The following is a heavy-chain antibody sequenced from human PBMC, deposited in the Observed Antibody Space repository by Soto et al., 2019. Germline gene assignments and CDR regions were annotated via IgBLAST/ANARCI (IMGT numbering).Heavy chain of an antibody. D-gene: IGHD3-22*01. Sequence: QLQLQESGSGLVKPSQTLSLTCAVSGGSIISGGYSWSWIRQPPGKGLEWIGYIYHSGSTYYNPSNKSRVNISVDRSQNQFSLKLRSVTAADTDVYYCARGAPVVNDYWCQGTLVTVSS. J-gene: IGHJ4*02. V-gene: IGHV4-30-2*01. CDR1: GGSIISGGYS. CDR2: IYHSGST. CDR3: ARGAPVVNDY.